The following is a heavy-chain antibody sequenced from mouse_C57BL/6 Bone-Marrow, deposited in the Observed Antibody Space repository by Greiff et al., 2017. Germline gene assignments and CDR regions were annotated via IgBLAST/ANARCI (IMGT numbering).Heavy chain of an antibody. CDR2: IYPRSGNT. D-gene: IGHD1-1*01. V-gene: IGHV1-81*01. CDR3: ARSRFDYGSSMLFAY. Sequence: QVQLKQSGAELARPGASVKLSCKASGYTFTSYGISWVKQRTGQGLEWIGEIYPRSGNTYYNEKFKGKATLTADKSSSTAYMELRSLTSEDSAVDYCARSRFDYGSSMLFAYWGQGTLVTVSA. J-gene: IGHJ3*01. CDR1: GYTFTSYG.